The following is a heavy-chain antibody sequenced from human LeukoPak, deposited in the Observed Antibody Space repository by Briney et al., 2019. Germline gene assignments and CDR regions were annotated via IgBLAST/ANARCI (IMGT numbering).Heavy chain of an antibody. CDR3: ATSAPLIGIVVAN. J-gene: IGHJ4*02. CDR1: GFTFSRYW. D-gene: IGHD3-22*01. Sequence: GGSLRLSCAASGFTFSRYWMHWVRQAPGKGLVWVSGISSDGISTSYADSVKGRFTISRDNAKNTLYVQMNSLRVEDTAVYYCATSAPLIGIVVANWGQGTLVTVSS. V-gene: IGHV3-74*01. CDR2: ISSDGIST.